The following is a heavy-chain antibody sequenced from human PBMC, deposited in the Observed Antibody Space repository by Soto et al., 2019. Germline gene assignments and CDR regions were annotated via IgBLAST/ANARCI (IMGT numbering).Heavy chain of an antibody. CDR3: TSTYYYDSSGYYPFDY. V-gene: IGHV3-73*01. CDR2: IRSKANSYAT. D-gene: IGHD3-22*01. Sequence: PGGSLRISCAAAGFSFSGSAMHWVRQASGKGLKWVGRIRSKANSYATAYAASVKGRFTISRDDSKNTAYLQMNSLKTEDTAVYYCTSTYYYDSSGYYPFDYWGQGTLVTVSS. CDR1: GFSFSGSA. J-gene: IGHJ4*02.